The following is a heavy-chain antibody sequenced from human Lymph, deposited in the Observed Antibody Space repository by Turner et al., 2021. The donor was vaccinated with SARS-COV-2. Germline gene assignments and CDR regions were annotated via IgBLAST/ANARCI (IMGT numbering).Heavy chain of an antibody. Sequence: EVQLVESGGGLVKPGGSLRLSWAASGFSFSRYSMNWVRQAPGKGLEWVSSISSSSSYIYYADSVKGRFTISRDSAKNSLYLQMNSLRAEDTAVYYCARERYDSSGSESYYFDYWGQGTLVTVSS. CDR1: GFSFSRYS. V-gene: IGHV3-21*01. CDR3: ARERYDSSGSESYYFDY. J-gene: IGHJ4*02. D-gene: IGHD3-22*01. CDR2: ISSSSSYI.